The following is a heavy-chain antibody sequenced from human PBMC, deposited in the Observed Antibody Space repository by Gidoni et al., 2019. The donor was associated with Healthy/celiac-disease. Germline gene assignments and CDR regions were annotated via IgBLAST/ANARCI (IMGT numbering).Heavy chain of an antibody. CDR2: INHSGST. D-gene: IGHD6-13*01. Sequence: QVQLQQWGAGLLKPSETLSLTCAVYGGSFSGYYWSWIRQPPGKGLEWIGEINHSGSTNYNPSLKSRVTISVDTSKNQFSLKLSSVTAADTAVYYCARGRAAGTRYFDLWGRGTLVTVSS. V-gene: IGHV4-34*01. CDR1: GGSFSGYY. CDR3: ARGRAAGTRYFDL. J-gene: IGHJ2*01.